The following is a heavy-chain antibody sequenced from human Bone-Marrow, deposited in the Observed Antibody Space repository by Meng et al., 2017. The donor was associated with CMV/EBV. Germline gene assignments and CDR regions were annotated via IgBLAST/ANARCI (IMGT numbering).Heavy chain of an antibody. CDR3: AREGGATYFPSETFDS. D-gene: IGHD1-26*01. J-gene: IGHJ3*02. CDR1: GGSISSYY. V-gene: IGHV4-59*01. Sequence: SETLSLTCTVSGGSISSYYWSYIRQPPGKGLEWIGYIYNSGRTNYNPSLKSRVTISVDTYKNQFSLKLTSVTTADTAVYFCAREGGATYFPSETFDSWGQGTMVTVSS. CDR2: IYNSGRT.